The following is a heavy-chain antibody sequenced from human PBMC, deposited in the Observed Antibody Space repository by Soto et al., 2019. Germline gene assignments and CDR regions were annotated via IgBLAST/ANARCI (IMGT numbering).Heavy chain of an antibody. J-gene: IGHJ6*02. D-gene: IGHD4-17*01. CDR1: GYTFTGYY. Sequence: GGSVKVSCKASGYTFTGYYMHWVLQAPGQGLEWMGWINPNSGCTNYAQKFQGRVTMTRDTSINTAYMELSRLRSDDTAVYYCARSQAPTTVTTSSFYGMDVWGQGTTVTVSS. V-gene: IGHV1-2*02. CDR3: ARSQAPTTVTTSSFYGMDV. CDR2: INPNSGCT.